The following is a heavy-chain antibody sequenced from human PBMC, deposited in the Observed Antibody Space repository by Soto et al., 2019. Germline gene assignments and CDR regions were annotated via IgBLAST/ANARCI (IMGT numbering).Heavy chain of an antibody. V-gene: IGHV4-34*01. J-gene: IGHJ4*02. D-gene: IGHD3-10*01. CDR2: INHSGST. Sequence: SETLSLTCAVYGGSFSGHYWSWIRQPPGKGLEWIGEINHSGSTNYNPSLKSRVTISVDTSQNQFSLQLNSVTAADTAAYYCSYGSSFDYWGQGTLVTVSS. CDR3: SYGSSFDY. CDR1: GGSFSGHY.